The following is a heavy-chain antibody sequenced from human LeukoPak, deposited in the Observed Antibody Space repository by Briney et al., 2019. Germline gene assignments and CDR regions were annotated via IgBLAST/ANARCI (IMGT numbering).Heavy chain of an antibody. Sequence: ASVQVSFKASGYTFTIYGISWVRPAPGQGLEWMGWIIAYNGNTNYAQKLQGRVTMTTDTSTSTAYMELRSLRSDDTAVYYCARVVGLNEWEPHYWGQGTLVTVSS. J-gene: IGHJ4*02. D-gene: IGHD1-26*01. CDR3: ARVVGLNEWEPHY. CDR2: IIAYNGNT. CDR1: GYTFTIYG. V-gene: IGHV1-18*01.